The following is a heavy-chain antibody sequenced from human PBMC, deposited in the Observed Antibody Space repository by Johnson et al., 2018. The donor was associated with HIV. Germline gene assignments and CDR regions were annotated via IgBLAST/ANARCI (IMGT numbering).Heavy chain of an antibody. J-gene: IGHJ3*02. V-gene: IGHV3-33*06. CDR1: GFTFSNYG. D-gene: IGHD6-13*01. Sequence: QVQLVESGGGLVQPGRSLRLSCAASGFTFSNYGMHWVRQAPGKGLEWVAVTWFDGINKYYSDSVKGRFTISRDNSKNTLYLQMNSLRAEDTAVYYCAKVAVATAAGVVALDIWGPGTMVTVSS. CDR2: TWFDGINK. CDR3: AKVAVATAAGVVALDI.